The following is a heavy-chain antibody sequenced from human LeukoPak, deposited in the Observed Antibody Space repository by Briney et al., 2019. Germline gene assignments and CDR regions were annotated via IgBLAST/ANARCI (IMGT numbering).Heavy chain of an antibody. CDR1: GDTFSSYD. Sequence: SVKVSCKASGDTFSSYDISWVRQAPGQGLEWMGGIIPIFNTPNYAQKFQGRVTMTRDMSTSTVYMELSSLRSEDTAVYYCARGLASYMDVWGKGTTVTVSS. CDR2: IIPIFNTP. D-gene: IGHD2-21*01. CDR3: ARGLASYMDV. J-gene: IGHJ6*03. V-gene: IGHV1-69*05.